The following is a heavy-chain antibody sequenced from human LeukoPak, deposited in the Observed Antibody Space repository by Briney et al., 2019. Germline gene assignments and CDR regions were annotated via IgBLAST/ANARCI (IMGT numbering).Heavy chain of an antibody. CDR2: IFYTGGT. J-gene: IGHJ4*02. CDR3: ARDIRYCSSGDCYEGVFDS. D-gene: IGHD2-15*01. Sequence: PSETLSLTCSVSGGSITSSSYYWGWVRQPPEKGLEWIGSIFYTGGTYYSPSLKSRVTMSVDTSKNQFSLRLSSVTAADTAVYFCARDIRYCSSGDCYEGVFDSWGQGTLVTVSP. CDR1: GGSITSSSYY. V-gene: IGHV4-39*02.